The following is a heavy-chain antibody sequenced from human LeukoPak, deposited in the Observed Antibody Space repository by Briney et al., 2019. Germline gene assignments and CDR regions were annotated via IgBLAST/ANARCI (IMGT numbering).Heavy chain of an antibody. D-gene: IGHD6-19*01. V-gene: IGHV1-18*01. J-gene: IGHJ4*02. CDR3: ARVRDSSGWYYPFDY. Sequence: ASVKVSCKASDYTFTSYGISWVRQAPGQGLEWMGWISTYNGNTNYAQKLQGRVTMTRDTSISTAYMELSRLRSDDTAVYYCARVRDSSGWYYPFDYWGQGTLVTVSS. CDR1: DYTFTSYG. CDR2: ISTYNGNT.